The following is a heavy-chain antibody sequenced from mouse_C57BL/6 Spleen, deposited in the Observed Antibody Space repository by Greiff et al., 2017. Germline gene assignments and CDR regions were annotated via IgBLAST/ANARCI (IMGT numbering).Heavy chain of an antibody. D-gene: IGHD3-1*01. Sequence: QVQLQQSGAELVRPGASVTLSCKASGYTFTDYEMHWVKQTPVHGLEWIGAIDPETGGTAYNQKFKGKAILTADKSSSTAYMELRSLTSEDSAVYYCTRGGIGTLFDYWGQGTTLTVSS. CDR2: IDPETGGT. CDR3: TRGGIGTLFDY. CDR1: GYTFTDYE. V-gene: IGHV1-15*01. J-gene: IGHJ2*01.